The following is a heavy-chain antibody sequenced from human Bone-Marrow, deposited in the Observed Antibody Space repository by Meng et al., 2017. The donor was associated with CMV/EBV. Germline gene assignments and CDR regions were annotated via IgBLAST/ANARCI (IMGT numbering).Heavy chain of an antibody. Sequence: GESLKISCAASGFTFSSYSMNWVRQAPGKGLEWVSSISSSSSYIYYADSVKGRFTISRDNAKNSLYLQMNSLRAEDTAVYYCARGVGAQGPLTPWGQGTLVTVSS. CDR3: ARGVGAQGPLTP. CDR1: GFTFSSYS. J-gene: IGHJ5*02. V-gene: IGHV3-21*01. CDR2: ISSSSSYI. D-gene: IGHD1-26*01.